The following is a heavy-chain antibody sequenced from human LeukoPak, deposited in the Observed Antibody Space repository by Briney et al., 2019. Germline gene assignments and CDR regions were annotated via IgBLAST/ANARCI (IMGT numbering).Heavy chain of an antibody. Sequence: GASVKVSCKASGYTFTGHYMHWVRQAPGQGLEWMGRINPNSGGANYAQKFQGRDTMTRDTSISTAYMELSGLRSDDTAVYYCARDREVGSTDDAFDIWGQGTRVIVSS. V-gene: IGHV1-2*06. CDR1: GYTFTGHY. CDR3: ARDREVGSTDDAFDI. D-gene: IGHD1-26*01. CDR2: INPNSGGA. J-gene: IGHJ3*02.